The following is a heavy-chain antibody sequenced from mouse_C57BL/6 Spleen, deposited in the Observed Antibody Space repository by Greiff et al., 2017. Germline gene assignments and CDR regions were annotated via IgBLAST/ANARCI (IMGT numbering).Heavy chain of an antibody. Sequence: EVKLVESGGGLVKPGGSLKLSCAASGFTFSSYAMSWVRQPPEKRLEWVATISDGGSYTYYPDNVKGRFTISRDNAKNNLYLQMSHLKSEDTAMYYCAAEGFAYWGQGTLVTVSA. CDR3: AAEGFAY. CDR2: ISDGGSYT. J-gene: IGHJ3*01. CDR1: GFTFSSYA. V-gene: IGHV5-4*03.